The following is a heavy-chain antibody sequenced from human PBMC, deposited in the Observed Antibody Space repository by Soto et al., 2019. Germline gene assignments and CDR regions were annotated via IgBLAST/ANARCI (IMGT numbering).Heavy chain of an antibody. J-gene: IGHJ6*02. D-gene: IGHD6-19*01. CDR1: GFTFSNAW. CDR3: TTDLPHSSGWYTEDYGMDV. V-gene: IGHV3-15*07. CDR2: IKSKTDGGTT. Sequence: EVQLVESGGGLVKPGGSLRLSCAASGFTFSNAWMNWVRQAPGKGLEWVGRIKSKTDGGTTDYAAPVKGRFTISRDDSKNTLYLQMNSLKTEDTAVYYCTTDLPHSSGWYTEDYGMDVWGQGTTVTVSS.